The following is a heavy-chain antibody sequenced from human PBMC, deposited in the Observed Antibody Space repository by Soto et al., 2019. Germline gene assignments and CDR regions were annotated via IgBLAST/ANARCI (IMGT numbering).Heavy chain of an antibody. CDR3: AREPHRKLPSRYFYGMDV. CDR1: GFTFNNYA. CDR2: ISFAGTYE. Sequence: QVQLVESGGGVVQPGRSLRLSCAASGFTFNNYAIHWVRQAPGKGLEWVSLISFAGTYEYYADSVKGRFTISRDNFKNTLYLQMNNLRAEDTAVYYCAREPHRKLPSRYFYGMDVWGQGTTVTVSS. D-gene: IGHD6-6*01. J-gene: IGHJ6*02. V-gene: IGHV3-30-3*01.